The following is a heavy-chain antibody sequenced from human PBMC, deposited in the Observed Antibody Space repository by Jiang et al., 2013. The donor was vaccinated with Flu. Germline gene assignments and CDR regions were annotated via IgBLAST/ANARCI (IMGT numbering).Heavy chain of an antibody. D-gene: IGHD5-12*01. V-gene: IGHV4-39*07. CDR2: IYDTGSS. Sequence: PGLVKPSETLSLTCTVSGGSISSSSYFWVWIRQPPGKGLEWIGSIYDTGSSWYNPSLKSRVTISVDTFKSQFSLKVRSVTAADAAVYYCARAQKYSGFELPYFDYWGQGALVTVSS. CDR3: ARAQKYSGFELPYFDY. J-gene: IGHJ4*02. CDR1: GGSISSSSYF.